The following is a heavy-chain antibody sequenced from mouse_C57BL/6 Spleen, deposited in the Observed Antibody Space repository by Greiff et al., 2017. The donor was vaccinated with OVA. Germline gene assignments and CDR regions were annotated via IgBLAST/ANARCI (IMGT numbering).Heavy chain of an antibody. J-gene: IGHJ1*03. CDR1: GYTFTSYW. D-gene: IGHD1-1*01. CDR2: IDPNSGGT. V-gene: IGHV1-72*01. CDR3: ARSHGTTVVAPGYFDV. Sequence: QVQLKQPGAELVKPGASVKLSCKASGYTFTSYWMHWVKQRPGRGLEWIGRIDPNSGGTKYNEKFKSKATLTVDKPSSTAYMQLSSLTSEDSAVYYCARSHGTTVVAPGYFDVWGTGTTVTVSS.